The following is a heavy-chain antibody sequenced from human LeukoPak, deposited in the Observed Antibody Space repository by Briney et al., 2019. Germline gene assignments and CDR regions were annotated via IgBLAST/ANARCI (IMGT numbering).Heavy chain of an antibody. CDR2: ISYDGSNK. CDR1: GFTFSSYG. J-gene: IGHJ4*02. CDR3: AKVGYYDSSGYYPADY. Sequence: GGSLRLSCAASGFTFSSYGMHWVRQAPGKGLEWVAVISYDGSNKYYADSVKGRFTIPRDNSKNTLYLQMNSLRAEDTAVYYCAKVGYYDSSGYYPADYWGQGTLVTVSS. D-gene: IGHD3-22*01. V-gene: IGHV3-30*18.